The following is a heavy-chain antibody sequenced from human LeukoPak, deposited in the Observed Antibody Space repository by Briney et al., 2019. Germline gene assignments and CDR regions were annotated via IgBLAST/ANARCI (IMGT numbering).Heavy chain of an antibody. D-gene: IGHD3-16*01. CDR1: VFSFRTYS. Sequence: GGSLRLSSAAYVFSFRTYSMNRVRQAPGKGLEWVSYISGNSSIIYYADSVKGRFTSSRDNDKNSLYLHMKSVRDEDTAVYYCVRGTGGGDRTFDTWGQGTMVTVSS. V-gene: IGHV3-48*02. CDR3: VRGTGGGDRTFDT. J-gene: IGHJ3*02. CDR2: ISGNSSII.